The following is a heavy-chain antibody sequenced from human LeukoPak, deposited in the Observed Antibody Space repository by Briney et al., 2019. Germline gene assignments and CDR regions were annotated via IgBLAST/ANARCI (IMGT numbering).Heavy chain of an antibody. CDR1: GGSFISGTYY. Sequence: SETLSLTCTVSGGSFISGTYYRGWIRQPPGTGLEWIGNIYYTGNSYNNPSLESRVTISLDTPKKQVSLSLSSVTAADTAVYYCARRSTNAVAGTFDYFDYWGQGTLVTVSS. CDR3: ARRSTNAVAGTFDYFDY. D-gene: IGHD6-19*01. J-gene: IGHJ4*02. V-gene: IGHV4-39*01. CDR2: IYYTGNS.